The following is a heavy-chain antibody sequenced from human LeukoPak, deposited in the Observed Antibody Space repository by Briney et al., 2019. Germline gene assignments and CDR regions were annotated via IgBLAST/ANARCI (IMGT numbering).Heavy chain of an antibody. CDR2: IRSKANSYAT. Sequence: GGSLKLSCAASGFTFSGSAMHWVRQASGKGLEWVGRIRSKANSYATAYAASVEGRFTISRDDSKNTAYLQMNSLKTEDTAVYYCTRGTNSGYDGRYFDYWGQGTLVTVSS. V-gene: IGHV3-73*01. CDR1: GFTFSGSA. D-gene: IGHD5-12*01. CDR3: TRGTNSGYDGRYFDY. J-gene: IGHJ4*02.